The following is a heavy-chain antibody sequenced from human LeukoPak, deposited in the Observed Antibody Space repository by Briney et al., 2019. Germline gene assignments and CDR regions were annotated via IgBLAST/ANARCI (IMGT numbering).Heavy chain of an antibody. Sequence: GGSLRLSCAASGFTFSNSAMSWVRQAPGKGLEWVSSITDSGDSTYYADSVKGRFTISRDNSKNTLYLQVNSLRAEDTAVYYCAKLLITGKGDYWGQGTLVTVSS. D-gene: IGHD1-20*01. CDR1: GFTFSNSA. J-gene: IGHJ4*02. CDR3: AKLLITGKGDY. V-gene: IGHV3-23*01. CDR2: ITDSGDST.